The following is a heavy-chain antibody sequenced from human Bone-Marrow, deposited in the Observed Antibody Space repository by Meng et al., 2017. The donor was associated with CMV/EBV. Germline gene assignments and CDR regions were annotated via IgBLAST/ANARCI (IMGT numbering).Heavy chain of an antibody. D-gene: IGHD3-3*01. CDR2: ISGSGGST. J-gene: IGHJ6*02. V-gene: IGHV3-23*01. Sequence: GESLKISCAASGFTFSSYAMSWVRQAPGKGLEWVSAISGSGGSTCYADSVKGRFTISRDNSKNTLYLQMNSLRAEDTAVYYCAKDFWSGYNYYYYGMDVWGQGTTVTVSS. CDR1: GFTFSSYA. CDR3: AKDFWSGYNYYYYGMDV.